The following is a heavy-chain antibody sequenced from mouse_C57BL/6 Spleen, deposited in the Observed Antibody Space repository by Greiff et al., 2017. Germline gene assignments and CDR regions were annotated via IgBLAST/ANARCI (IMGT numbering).Heavy chain of an antibody. CDR1: GYTFTSYW. V-gene: IGHV1-61*01. CDR2: IYPSDSET. Sequence: VQLQQPGAELVRPGSSVQLSCKASGYTFTSYWMDWVKQRPGQGLEWIGNIYPSDSETHYNQKFKDKATLTVAKSSSTAYIQLSSLTSEDSAVYYCARTYGSSYYAMDYWGQGTSVTVSS. J-gene: IGHJ4*01. CDR3: ARTYGSSYYAMDY. D-gene: IGHD1-1*01.